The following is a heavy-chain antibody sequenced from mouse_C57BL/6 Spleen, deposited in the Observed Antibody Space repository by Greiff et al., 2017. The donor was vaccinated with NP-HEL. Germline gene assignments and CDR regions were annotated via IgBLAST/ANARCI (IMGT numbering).Heavy chain of an antibody. CDR3: ARTYYDYDVPFAY. Sequence: EVQLQQSGPELVKPGASVKISCKASGYTFTDYYMNWVKQSHGKSLEWIGDINPNNGGTSYNQKFKGKATLTVDKSSSTAYMELRSLTSEDSAVYYCARTYYDYDVPFAYWGQGTLVTVSA. D-gene: IGHD2-4*01. V-gene: IGHV1-26*01. CDR2: INPNNGGT. J-gene: IGHJ3*01. CDR1: GYTFTDYY.